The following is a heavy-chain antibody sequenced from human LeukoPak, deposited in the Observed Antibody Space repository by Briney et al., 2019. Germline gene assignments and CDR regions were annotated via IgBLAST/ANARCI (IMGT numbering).Heavy chain of an antibody. Sequence: GGSLRLSCAASGFTFKTYAMSWVRQAPGKGLEWVSSIRSSGETTYYADSVKGRFTISRDNSRNTLYLQMDSLGAEDTAVYYCAKEVRESAWFYFDYWGQGTLATVSS. CDR1: GFTFKTYA. CDR3: AKEVRESAWFYFDY. J-gene: IGHJ4*02. V-gene: IGHV3-23*01. D-gene: IGHD3-10*01. CDR2: IRSSGETT.